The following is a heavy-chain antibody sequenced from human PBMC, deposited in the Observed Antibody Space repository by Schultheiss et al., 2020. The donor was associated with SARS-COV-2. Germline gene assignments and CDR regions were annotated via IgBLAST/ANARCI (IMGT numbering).Heavy chain of an antibody. CDR1: GGSISSYY. V-gene: IGHV4-59*12. Sequence: SETLSLTCTVSGGSISSYYWSWIRQPPGKGLEWIGYIYYSGSTNYNPSLKSRVTISVDTSKNQFSLKLSSVSAADTAVYYCARGLRRQGFSGHQDWLDPWGQGTLVTVSS. J-gene: IGHJ5*02. CDR3: ARGLRRQGFSGHQDWLDP. D-gene: IGHD6-25*01. CDR2: IYYSGST.